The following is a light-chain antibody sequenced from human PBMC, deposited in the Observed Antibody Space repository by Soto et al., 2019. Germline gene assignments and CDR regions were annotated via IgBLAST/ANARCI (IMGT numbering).Light chain of an antibody. V-gene: IGKV1-39*01. Sequence: DIQMTQSQSSLSASVGDRVTITCRASQSISTYLNWYQHKPGKAPKVLIYAVSSLQSGVPSRFCGSGSGTDFTLTITSLQPEDSATYYCQHSYGTPRTFGQGTKVEIK. CDR1: QSISTY. CDR2: AVS. CDR3: QHSYGTPRT. J-gene: IGKJ1*01.